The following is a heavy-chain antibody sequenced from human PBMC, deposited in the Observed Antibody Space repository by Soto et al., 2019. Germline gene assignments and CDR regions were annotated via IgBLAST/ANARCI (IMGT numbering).Heavy chain of an antibody. CDR3: ARAWAYCSGGSCYSPVDY. V-gene: IGHV1-8*01. Sequence: VTSVKVSCKASGYTFTSYDINWVRQATGQGLEWMGWMNPNSGNTGYAQKFQGRVTMTRNTSISTAYMELSSLRSEDTAVYYCARAWAYCSGGSCYSPVDYWGQGTLVTVSS. D-gene: IGHD2-15*01. CDR1: GYTFTSYD. J-gene: IGHJ4*02. CDR2: MNPNSGNT.